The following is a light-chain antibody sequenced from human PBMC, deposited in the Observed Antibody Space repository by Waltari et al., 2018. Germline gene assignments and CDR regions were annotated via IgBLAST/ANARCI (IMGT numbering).Light chain of an antibody. J-gene: IGKJ4*01. CDR1: QSVSSY. Sequence: EIVLTQSPATLALSPGERATLPCRASQSVSSYLAWYQQKPGQAPRLLIYDTSNRATGIPARFSGSGSGTDFNLTISSLEPEDFAVYYCQQRTNWPLTFGGGTKVDIK. CDR2: DTS. V-gene: IGKV3-11*01. CDR3: QQRTNWPLT.